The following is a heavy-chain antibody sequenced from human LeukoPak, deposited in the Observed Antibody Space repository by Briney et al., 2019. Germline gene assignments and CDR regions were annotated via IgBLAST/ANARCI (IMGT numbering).Heavy chain of an antibody. D-gene: IGHD3-3*01. CDR2: IYHSGST. Sequence: SETLSLTCTVSGYSISSGYYWGWIRQPPGKGLEWIGSIYHSGSTYYNPSLKSRVTISVDTSKTQFSLKLSSVTAADTAVCYCARVSGQYYDFWSGERTPYYMDVWGKGTTVTVSS. J-gene: IGHJ6*03. CDR1: GYSISSGYY. CDR3: ARVSGQYYDFWSGERTPYYMDV. V-gene: IGHV4-38-2*02.